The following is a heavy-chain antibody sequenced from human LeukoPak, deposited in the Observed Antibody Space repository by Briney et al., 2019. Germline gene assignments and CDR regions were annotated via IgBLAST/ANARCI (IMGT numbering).Heavy chain of an antibody. CDR1: GFTVSSNY. V-gene: IGHV3-66*01. CDR2: IYSGGST. Sequence: GGSLRLSCAASGFTVSSNYMSWVRQAPGKGLEWVSVIYSGGSTYYADSVKGRFTISRDNSKNTLYLQMNSLGAEDTAVYYCARDHYYGSGSSDYWGQGTLVTVSS. J-gene: IGHJ4*02. D-gene: IGHD3-10*01. CDR3: ARDHYYGSGSSDY.